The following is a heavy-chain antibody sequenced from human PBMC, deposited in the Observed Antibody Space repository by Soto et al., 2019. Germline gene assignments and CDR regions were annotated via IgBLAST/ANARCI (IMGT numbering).Heavy chain of an antibody. V-gene: IGHV1-2*02. CDR2: INPNSRDT. D-gene: IGHD2-15*01. CDR1: VFSVDTTYC. CDR3: GSPRSGPKPDVGH. Sequence: QVQLVQSGAEVKKPGASVKVSCKASVFSVDTTYCIHWVRRAPGQGLEWMGSINPNSRDTNYSQNSQGRVTMTRDTAMSTANMELSSLTSDDTAEDYCGSPRSGPKPDVGHWGHGTVVTVSS. J-gene: IGHJ4*01.